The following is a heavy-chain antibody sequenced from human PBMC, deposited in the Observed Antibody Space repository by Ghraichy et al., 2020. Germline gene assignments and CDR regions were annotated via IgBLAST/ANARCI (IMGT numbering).Heavy chain of an antibody. CDR1: GLAFRNYA. J-gene: IGHJ4*02. CDR3: AKELRGYSGYVGGYFHY. CDR2: LSANGVST. D-gene: IGHD5-12*01. V-gene: IGHV3-23*01. Sequence: GGSLRLSCAASGLAFRNYAMSWVRQAPGKGLEWVLSLSANGVSTYYADSVKGRFTISIDRSKNTLYLQMNFLRAEDTAIYYCAKELRGYSGYVGGYFHYWGQGTLVTVSS.